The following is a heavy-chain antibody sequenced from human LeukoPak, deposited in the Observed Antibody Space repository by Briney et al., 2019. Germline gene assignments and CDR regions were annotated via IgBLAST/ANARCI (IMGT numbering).Heavy chain of an antibody. J-gene: IGHJ4*02. CDR2: NSWNNNNM. CDR3: AKDIGCSGGTCYFPNYFDY. D-gene: IGHD2-15*01. V-gene: IGHV3-9*01. CDR1: GLTFDDYA. Sequence: PGGSLRLSCKASGLTFDDYAMHWVRQAPGKGLEWVSGNSWNNNNMDYADSVKGRFTISRDNAKNSLYLQMNSLRTEDTAFYFCAKDIGCSGGTCYFPNYFDYWGQGTLVTVSS.